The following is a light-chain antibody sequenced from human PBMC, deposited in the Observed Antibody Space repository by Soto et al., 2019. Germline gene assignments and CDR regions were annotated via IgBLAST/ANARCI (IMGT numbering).Light chain of an antibody. J-gene: IGLJ2*01. CDR2: EVS. CDR1: SSDVGIYNY. Sequence: QSALTQPASVSGSPGQSIAISCTGTSSDVGIYNYVSWYQQHPGRAPKLMIYEVSNRPSGVSNRFSGSKSGSTASLTISGLQAEDEADYYCCSFTSSTTVVFGGGTKLTVL. CDR3: CSFTSSTTVV. V-gene: IGLV2-14*01.